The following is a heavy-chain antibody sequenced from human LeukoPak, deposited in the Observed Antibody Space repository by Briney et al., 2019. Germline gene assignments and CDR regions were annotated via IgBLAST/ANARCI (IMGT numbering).Heavy chain of an antibody. CDR1: GGSVSSGTYY. V-gene: IGHV4-61*01. CDR2: ISYSGST. Sequence: SETLSLTCTVSGGSVSSGTYYWNWIRQPPGKELEWIGYISYSGSTNYNPSLKSRLTISVDTSKNQVSLKLSSVSAAVTAVYYSTRSGTWLQFSYWGQGALVTVSS. CDR3: TRSGTWLQFSY. J-gene: IGHJ4*02. D-gene: IGHD5-24*01.